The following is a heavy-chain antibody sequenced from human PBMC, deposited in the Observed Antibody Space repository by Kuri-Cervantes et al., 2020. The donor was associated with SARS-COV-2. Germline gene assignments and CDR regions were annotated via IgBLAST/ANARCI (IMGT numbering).Heavy chain of an antibody. D-gene: IGHD2-2*01. CDR1: GYTFTSYG. J-gene: IGHJ4*02. CDR3: ARGDIHLGYCSSTSCGYYFDY. Sequence: ASVKVSCKASGYTFTSYGISWVRQAPGQGLEWMGWISAYNGNTNYAQKLQGRVTKTTDTSTRTAYMELRSLRSDDTAGYYCARGDIHLGYCSSTSCGYYFDYWGQGTLVTVSS. CDR2: ISAYNGNT. V-gene: IGHV1-18*01.